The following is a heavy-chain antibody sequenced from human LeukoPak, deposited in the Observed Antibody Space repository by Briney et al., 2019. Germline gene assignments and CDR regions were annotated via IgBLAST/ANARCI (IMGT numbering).Heavy chain of an antibody. J-gene: IGHJ4*02. CDR3: AREGGVGILTGYYRVTPIGYFDY. D-gene: IGHD3-9*01. V-gene: IGHV4-34*01. Sequence: SETLSLTCADYGGSFSGYYWSWIRQPPGKGLEWIGEINHSGSTNYNPSLKSRVTISVDTSKNQFSLKLSSVTAADTAVNYCAREGGVGILTGYYRVTPIGYFDYWGQGTLVTVSS. CDR2: INHSGST. CDR1: GGSFSGYY.